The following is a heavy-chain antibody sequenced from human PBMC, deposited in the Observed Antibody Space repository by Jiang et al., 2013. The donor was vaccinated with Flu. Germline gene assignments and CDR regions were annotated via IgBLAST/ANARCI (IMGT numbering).Heavy chain of an antibody. J-gene: IGHJ6*02. CDR3: ARRRATGDYYGMDV. CDR1: GYIFPQYA. V-gene: IGHV1-3*01. D-gene: IGHD1-14*01. CDR2: INAGTGPT. Sequence: SGAEVKHPGASVKLSCKTSGYIFPQYAMHWVRQAPGQRPEWMGWINAGTGPTKYSQKFQGRVTITRDLSARTVYLEVSSLRSDDTAVYYCARRRATGDYYGMDVWGQGTTVTVSS.